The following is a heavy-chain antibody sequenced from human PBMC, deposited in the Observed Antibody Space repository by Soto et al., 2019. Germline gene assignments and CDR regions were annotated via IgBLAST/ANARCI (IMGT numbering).Heavy chain of an antibody. CDR1: GFIFSTYT. D-gene: IGHD1-26*01. V-gene: IGHV3-23*01. CDR2: IYGSGKST. Sequence: EVQLLESGGGLVQPAGSLRLSCAASGFIFSTYTMSWFRQAPGKGLEWVSSIYGSGKSTFYSASVKGRFTISRDNSVNTVYLQMRSLRAEDPAIYYCAKDLTPGSLWDIDYWGQGSLVTVSS. CDR3: AKDLTPGSLWDIDY. J-gene: IGHJ4*02.